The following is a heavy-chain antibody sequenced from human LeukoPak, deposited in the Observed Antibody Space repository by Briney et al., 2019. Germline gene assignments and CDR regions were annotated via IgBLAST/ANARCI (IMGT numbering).Heavy chain of an antibody. V-gene: IGHV1-24*01. CDR1: GYTLTELS. Sequence: ASGKVSCKVSGYTLTELSMHWVRQAPGKGLEWMGGFDPEDGETIYAQKFQGRVTMTEDTSTDTAYMELSSLRSEDTAVYYCATPSFSSGWDRAFDYWGQGTLVTVSS. D-gene: IGHD6-19*01. CDR3: ATPSFSSGWDRAFDY. CDR2: FDPEDGET. J-gene: IGHJ4*02.